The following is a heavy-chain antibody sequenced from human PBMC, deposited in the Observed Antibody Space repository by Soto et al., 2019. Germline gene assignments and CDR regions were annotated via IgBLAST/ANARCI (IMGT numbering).Heavy chain of an antibody. D-gene: IGHD3-22*01. CDR3: ARDYYDSSGYYCCYYYGMDV. CDR1: GFTFSSYE. V-gene: IGHV3-48*03. Sequence: EVQLVESGGGLVQPGGSLRLSCAASGFTFSSYEMNWVRQAPGKGLEWVSYISSSGSTIYYADSVKGRFTISRDNAKNSLYLQMNSLRAEDTAVYYCARDYYDSSGYYCCYYYGMDVWGHGTTVTVSS. J-gene: IGHJ6*02. CDR2: ISSSGSTI.